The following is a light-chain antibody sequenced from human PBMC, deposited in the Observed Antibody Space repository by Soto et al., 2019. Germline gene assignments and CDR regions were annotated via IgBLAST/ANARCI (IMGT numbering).Light chain of an antibody. Sequence: EMVLTQSPGAVSLFPGERATLSCRASQSVTSSFLAWYQQKPGQAPRLLMYGASSRATGVPERFSGSGSGTDFTLTISRLEPEDFAVYYCQQYGISPPNTFGQGTDWRLN. J-gene: IGKJ5*01. CDR2: GAS. V-gene: IGKV3-20*01. CDR3: QQYGISPPNT. CDR1: QSVTSSF.